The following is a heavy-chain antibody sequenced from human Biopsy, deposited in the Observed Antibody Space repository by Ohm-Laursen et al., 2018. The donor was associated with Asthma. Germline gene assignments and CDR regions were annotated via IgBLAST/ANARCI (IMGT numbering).Heavy chain of an antibody. V-gene: IGHV4-31*11. J-gene: IGHJ5*02. Sequence: SQTLSLTCAVSGGSISSGDYYWSWIRQHPVKGLEWIGYIYYSGSTYYNPSLKSRVSISLDTSKNQFSLSLTSVTAADTAVYYCARTTYGDDGFDPWGRGTLVTVSS. D-gene: IGHD4-17*01. CDR3: ARTTYGDDGFDP. CDR2: IYYSGST. CDR1: GGSISSGDYY.